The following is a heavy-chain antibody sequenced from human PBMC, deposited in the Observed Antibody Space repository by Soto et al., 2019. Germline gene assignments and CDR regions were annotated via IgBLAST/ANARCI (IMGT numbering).Heavy chain of an antibody. V-gene: IGHV1-2*04. CDR1: GYTFTGYC. CDR3: ARDRMRVWSKSLNYYYYGMDF. Sequence: ASVKVSCKASGYTFTGYCMHWVRQAPGQGLEWMGWINPNSGGTNYAQKFQGWVTMTRDTSISTAYMELSRLRSDDTAVYYCARDRMRVWSKSLNYYYYGMDFWGQGTTVTVSS. D-gene: IGHD3-16*01. CDR2: INPNSGGT. J-gene: IGHJ6*02.